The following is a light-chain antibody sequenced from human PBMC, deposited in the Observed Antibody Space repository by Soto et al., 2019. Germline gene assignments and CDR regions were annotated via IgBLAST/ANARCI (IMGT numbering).Light chain of an antibody. J-gene: IGKJ1*01. CDR3: QQYKSYTWT. CDR2: TAS. CDR1: QGLXSW. V-gene: IGKV1-5*03. Sequence: DIQLTQSPSTLSASAGDRVTITCRASQGLXSWLDWSQQKPGQAPKIRXYTASSLESGVPSRLSGSGSGTEFTLTISSLQPEDFATYYCQQYKSYTWTFGQGTKVDIK.